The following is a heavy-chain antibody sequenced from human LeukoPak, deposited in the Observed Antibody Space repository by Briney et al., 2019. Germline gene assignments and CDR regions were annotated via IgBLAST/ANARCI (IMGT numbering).Heavy chain of an antibody. CDR3: ARDRIYYGSGTDAFDI. V-gene: IGHV1-2*02. J-gene: IGHJ3*02. D-gene: IGHD3-10*01. CDR2: INPNSGDT. CDR1: GYTFTGYY. Sequence: ASVKVSCKASGYTFTGYYLYWVRQAPGQGLEWMGWINPNSGDTNYAQKFQGRVTMTRDTSISTAYMELSRLKSDDAAMFYCARDRIYYGSGTDAFDIWGQGTMVTVSS.